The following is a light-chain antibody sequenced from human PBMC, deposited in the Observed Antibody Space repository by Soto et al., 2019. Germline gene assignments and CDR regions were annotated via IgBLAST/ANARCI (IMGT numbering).Light chain of an antibody. V-gene: IGLV2-14*01. J-gene: IGLJ1*01. Sequence: QSVLTQPASVSGSPGQSITISCTGTSSDVGAYYSVSWYQHHPGKAPKLIIYGVTNRPSGVSNRLSGSKSGNTASLTISGLQAEDEADYHCSSYTSGSSHYVFGTGTKLTVL. CDR3: SSYTSGSSHYV. CDR2: GVT. CDR1: SSDVGAYYS.